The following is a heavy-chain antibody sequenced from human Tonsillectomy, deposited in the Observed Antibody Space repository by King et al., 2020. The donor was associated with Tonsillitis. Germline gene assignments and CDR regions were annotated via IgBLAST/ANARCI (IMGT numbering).Heavy chain of an antibody. J-gene: IGHJ6*02. Sequence: VQLQQWGAGLLKPSETLSLTCAVYGGSFSGYHWSWIRQPPGKALEWIGEINHSGSTNYNPSLKSRVTISLDTSKNQFSLKLSSVTAADTAVYYCSGDTDYYDISGYYPHYGMDVWGHGTTGTVSS. D-gene: IGHD3-22*01. CDR2: INHSGST. V-gene: IGHV4-34*01. CDR3: SGDTDYYDISGYYPHYGMDV. CDR1: GGSFSGYH.